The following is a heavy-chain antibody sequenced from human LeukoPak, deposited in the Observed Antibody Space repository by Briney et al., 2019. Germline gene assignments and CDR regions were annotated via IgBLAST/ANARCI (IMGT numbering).Heavy chain of an antibody. Sequence: GGSLRLSCAASGFTFSSYAMSWVRQAPGKGLEWVSAISGSGGSTYYADSVKGRFTISRDNSKNTLYLQMNSLRAEDTAVYYCAKSSSVVVVAAKDYWGQGTLVTVSS. CDR2: ISGSGGST. D-gene: IGHD2-15*01. CDR3: AKSSSVVVVAAKDY. CDR1: GFTFSSYA. J-gene: IGHJ4*02. V-gene: IGHV3-23*01.